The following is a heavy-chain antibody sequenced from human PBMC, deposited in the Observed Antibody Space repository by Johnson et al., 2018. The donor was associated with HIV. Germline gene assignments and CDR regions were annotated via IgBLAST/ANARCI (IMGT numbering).Heavy chain of an antibody. V-gene: IGHV3-74*03. CDR3: ARLPSGYSHDAFDI. CDR1: GYIFRNYW. CDR2: IYSDGSDP. D-gene: IGHD5-18*01. J-gene: IGHJ3*02. Sequence: EVRLVESGGGLVQPGGSLRLSCAGSGYIFRNYWMHWVRQAPGKGLVWVARIYSDGSDPAYADSVKGRFTISRDNAMNTLYLQMHSLRAEDTAFYYCARLPSGYSHDAFDIWGQGTMVTVSS.